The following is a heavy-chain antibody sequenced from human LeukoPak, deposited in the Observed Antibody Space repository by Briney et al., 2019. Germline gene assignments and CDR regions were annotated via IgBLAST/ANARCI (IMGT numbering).Heavy chain of an antibody. Sequence: PGGSLRLSCAASGFTFSSYAMHWVRQAPGKGLEYVSAISSNGGSTYYANSVKGRFTISRDNSKNTLYLQMGSLRAEDTAVYYCARMRAITYFDYWGQGTLVTVSS. J-gene: IGHJ4*01. D-gene: IGHD1-20*01. V-gene: IGHV3-64*01. CDR3: ARMRAITYFDY. CDR1: GFTFSSYA. CDR2: ISSNGGST.